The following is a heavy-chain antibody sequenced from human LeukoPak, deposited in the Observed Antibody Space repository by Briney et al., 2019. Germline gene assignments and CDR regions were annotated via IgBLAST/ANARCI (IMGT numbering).Heavy chain of an antibody. CDR1: GGSISSSSYY. CDR2: IYYSGST. CDR3: ARVARDIVVVVAALHNWFDP. J-gene: IGHJ5*02. D-gene: IGHD2-15*01. Sequence: SETLSLTCTVSGGSISSSSYYWGWIRQPPGKGLEWIGSIYYSGSTYYNPSLKSRVTISVDTSKNQFSLKLSSVTAADTAVYYCARVARDIVVVVAALHNWFDPWGQGTLVTVSS. V-gene: IGHV4-39*07.